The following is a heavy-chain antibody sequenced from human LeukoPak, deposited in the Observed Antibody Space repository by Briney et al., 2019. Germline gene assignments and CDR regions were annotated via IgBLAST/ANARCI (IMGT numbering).Heavy chain of an antibody. D-gene: IGHD5-12*01. CDR1: GFSISSYD. CDR2: ISRSSSHI. CDR3: ATDRARLARIGGMDV. J-gene: IGHJ6*02. V-gene: IGHV3-21*01. Sequence: GGSLRLSCAASGFSISSYDMNWVRQAPGKGLEWVSYISRSSSHIYYGDSMKGRFTISRDNAKSSLYLHMNSLRAEDTAMYYCATDRARLARIGGMDVWGQGTTVTVSS.